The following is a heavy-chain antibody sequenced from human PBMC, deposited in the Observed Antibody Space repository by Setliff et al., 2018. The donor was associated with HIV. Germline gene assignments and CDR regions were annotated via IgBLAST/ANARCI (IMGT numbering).Heavy chain of an antibody. CDR3: ARTSSKFYAGNGMDV. CDR2: INYSGRT. Sequence: PSETLSLTCTVSGGSINTYWSWIRQPPGKGLEWIGYINYSGRTNYNPSLKSRATISLDTSKNQFSLKLTSVTAADTAIYYCARTSSKFYAGNGMDVWGKGTTVTVSS. J-gene: IGHJ6*04. V-gene: IGHV4-59*12. CDR1: GGSINTY. D-gene: IGHD6-13*01.